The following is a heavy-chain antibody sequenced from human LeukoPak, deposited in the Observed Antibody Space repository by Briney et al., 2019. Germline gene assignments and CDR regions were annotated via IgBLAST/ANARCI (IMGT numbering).Heavy chain of an antibody. CDR3: ARGLSAIVY. CDR1: GGSFSGYY. Sequence: SSETPSLTCAVYGGSFSGYYWSWIRQPPGKGLEWIGEINHSGSTNYNPSLKSRVTISVDTSKNQFSLKLSSVTAADTAVYYCARGLSAIVYWGQGTLVTVSS. D-gene: IGHD2-15*01. CDR2: INHSGST. J-gene: IGHJ4*02. V-gene: IGHV4-34*01.